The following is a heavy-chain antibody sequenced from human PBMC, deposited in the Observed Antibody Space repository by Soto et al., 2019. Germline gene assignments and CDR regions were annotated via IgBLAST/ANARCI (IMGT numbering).Heavy chain of an antibody. D-gene: IGHD3-16*02. J-gene: IGHJ4*02. CDR2: ISSNGGST. CDR1: GFTFSSYA. Sequence: EVQLVESGGGLVQPGGSLRLSCAASGFTFSSYAMHWVRQAPGKGLEYVSAISSNGGSTYYANSVKGRFTISRDNSKNPLYLQMGSLRAEDMAVYYCARDSGAMITFGGVIVIGLVDYWGQGTLVTVSS. CDR3: ARDSGAMITFGGVIVIGLVDY. V-gene: IGHV3-64*01.